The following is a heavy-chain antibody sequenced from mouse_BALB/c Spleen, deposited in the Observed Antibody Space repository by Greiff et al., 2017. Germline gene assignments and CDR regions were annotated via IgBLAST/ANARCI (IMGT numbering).Heavy chain of an antibody. J-gene: IGHJ4*01. CDR2: ISSGSSTI. CDR1: GFTFSSFG. V-gene: IGHV5-17*02. Sequence: EVQLVESGGGLVQPGGSRKLSCAASGFTFSSFGMHWVRQAPEKGLEWVAYISSGSSTIYYADTVKGRFTISRDNPKNTLFLQMTSLRSEDTAMYYCARGGYYGSSYAMDYWGQGTSVTVSS. D-gene: IGHD1-1*01. CDR3: ARGGYYGSSYAMDY.